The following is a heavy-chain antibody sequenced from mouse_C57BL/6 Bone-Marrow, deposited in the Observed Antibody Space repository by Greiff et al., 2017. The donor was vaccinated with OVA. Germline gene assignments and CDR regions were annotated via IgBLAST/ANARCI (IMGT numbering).Heavy chain of an antibody. Sequence: VQLQQSGPELVKPGASVKIPCKASGYTFTDYNMDWVKQSHGKSLEWIGDINPNNGGTIYNQKFKGKATLTVDKSSSTAYMELRSLTSEDTAVYYCARWYYDYDGGFAYWGQGTLVTVSA. J-gene: IGHJ3*01. CDR1: GYTFTDYN. V-gene: IGHV1-18*01. CDR3: ARWYYDYDGGFAY. D-gene: IGHD2-4*01. CDR2: INPNNGGT.